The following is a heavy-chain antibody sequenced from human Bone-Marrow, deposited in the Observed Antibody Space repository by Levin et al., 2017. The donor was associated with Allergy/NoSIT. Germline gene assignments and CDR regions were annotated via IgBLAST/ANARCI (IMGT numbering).Heavy chain of an antibody. Sequence: SQTLSLTCTVSGGSISSGGYYWSWIRQHPGKGLEWIGYIYYSGSTYYNPSLKSRVTISVDTSKNQFSLKLSSVTAADTAVYYCARNWNYVMDYYYMDVWGKGTTVTVSS. V-gene: IGHV4-31*03. CDR1: GGSISSGGYY. CDR2: IYYSGST. CDR3: ARNWNYVMDYYYMDV. D-gene: IGHD1-7*01. J-gene: IGHJ6*03.